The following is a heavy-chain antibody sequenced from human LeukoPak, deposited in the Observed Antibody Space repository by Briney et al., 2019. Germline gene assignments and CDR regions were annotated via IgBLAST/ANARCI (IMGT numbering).Heavy chain of an antibody. D-gene: IGHD3-3*01. Sequence: GASVKVSCKASGGTFSSYAISWVRQAPGQGLEWMGGIIPIFGTANYAQKFQGRVTITADESTSTAYMELSSLRSEDTAVYYCARDHKYDSHYGMDVWGQGTTVTVSS. CDR3: ARDHKYDSHYGMDV. V-gene: IGHV1-69*13. J-gene: IGHJ6*02. CDR2: IIPIFGTA. CDR1: GGTFSSYA.